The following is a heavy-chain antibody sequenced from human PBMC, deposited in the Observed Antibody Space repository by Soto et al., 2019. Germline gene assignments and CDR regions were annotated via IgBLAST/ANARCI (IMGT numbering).Heavy chain of an antibody. CDR2: IYYSGST. CDR3: ARGPTPYGEYSFDY. D-gene: IGHD4-17*01. V-gene: IGHV4-59*01. Sequence: QVQLQESGPGLVKPSETLSLTCTVSGGSISSYYWSWIRQPPGKGLEWIGYIYYSGSTNYNPSLRRRVTXXVXTXXTQCSLKLSSMTAADTAVYYCARGPTPYGEYSFDYWGPGSLVTVSS. J-gene: IGHJ4*02. CDR1: GGSISSYY.